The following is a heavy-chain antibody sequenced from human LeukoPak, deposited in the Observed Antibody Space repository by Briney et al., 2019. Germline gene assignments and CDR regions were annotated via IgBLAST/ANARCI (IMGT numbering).Heavy chain of an antibody. CDR2: IYYSGST. V-gene: IGHV4-59*01. D-gene: IGHD3-16*01. Sequence: SETLSPTCTVSGGSISSYYWSWIRQPPGKGLEWIGYIYYSGSTNYNPSLKSRVTISVDTSKNQFSLKLSSVTAADTAVYYCARCWGPLDYWGQGTLVTVSS. CDR3: ARCWGPLDY. CDR1: GGSISSYY. J-gene: IGHJ4*02.